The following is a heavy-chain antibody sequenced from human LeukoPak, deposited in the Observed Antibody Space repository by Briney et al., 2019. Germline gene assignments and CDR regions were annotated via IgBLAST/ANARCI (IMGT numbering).Heavy chain of an antibody. CDR2: IREDGTEK. CDR3: ARHVGISF. V-gene: IGHV3-7*01. J-gene: IGHJ4*02. CDR1: GFTFSGAW. D-gene: IGHD7-27*01. Sequence: GGSLRLSCTASGFTFSGAWMTWVRQAPGKGLEWVANIREDGTEKNCVDSVKGRFTISRDNAKNSLFLQMSNLRDDDTAIYYCARHVGISFWGQGTLVTVSS.